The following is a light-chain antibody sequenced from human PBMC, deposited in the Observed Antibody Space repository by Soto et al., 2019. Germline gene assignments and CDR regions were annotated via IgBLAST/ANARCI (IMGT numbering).Light chain of an antibody. CDR2: KAS. CDR3: HQYHIYPVT. CDR1: QSVSTW. Sequence: DIQMTQSPSTLSASVGDRVTITCRASQSVSTWLAWYQQKPGKAPKLLIHKASTLGNGVPSRFSRSRSGTDFTLTISTLQPDEFATYYCHQYHIYPVTFGGGAKVESK. J-gene: IGKJ4*01. V-gene: IGKV1-5*03.